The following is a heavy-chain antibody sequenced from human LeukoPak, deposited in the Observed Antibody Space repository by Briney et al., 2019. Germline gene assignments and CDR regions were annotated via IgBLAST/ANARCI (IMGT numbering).Heavy chain of an antibody. Sequence: GGSLRLSCAASGLTVSSNYMSWVRQAPGKGLEWVSVIYSGGSTYYADSVKGRFTISRDNSKNTLYLQMNSLRAEDTAVYYCARGYDSSGYPLYYFDYWGQGTLVTVSS. D-gene: IGHD3-22*01. CDR2: IYSGGST. J-gene: IGHJ4*02. V-gene: IGHV3-53*01. CDR1: GLTVSSNY. CDR3: ARGYDSSGYPLYYFDY.